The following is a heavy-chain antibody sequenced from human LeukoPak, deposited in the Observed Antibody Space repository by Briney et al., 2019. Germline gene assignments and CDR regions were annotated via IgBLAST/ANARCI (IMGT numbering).Heavy chain of an antibody. Sequence: SGGSLRLSCAASGFTFSSYAMSWVRQAPGKGLEWVSAISGSGGSTYYADSVKGRFTISRDNSKNTLYLQMNSLRAEDTAVYYCARELHTGPYSSSWYPYYYGMDVWGQGTTVTVSS. CDR1: GFTFSSYA. CDR2: ISGSGGST. V-gene: IGHV3-23*01. CDR3: ARELHTGPYSSSWYPYYYGMDV. J-gene: IGHJ6*02. D-gene: IGHD6-13*01.